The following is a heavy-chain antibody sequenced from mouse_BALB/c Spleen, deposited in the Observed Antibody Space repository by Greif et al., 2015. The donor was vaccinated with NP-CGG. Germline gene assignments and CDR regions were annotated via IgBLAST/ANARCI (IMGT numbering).Heavy chain of an antibody. CDR3: ARSTMITTRGYAMDY. D-gene: IGHD2-4*01. CDR1: GYAFSSSW. Sequence: VKLVESGPELVKPGASVKISCKASGYAFSSSWMNWVKQRPGQGLEWIGRIYPGDGDTNYNGKFRGKATLTADKSSSAAYMQLSSLTSVDSAVYFCARSTMITTRGYAMDYWGQGTSVTVSS. J-gene: IGHJ4*01. V-gene: IGHV1-82*01. CDR2: IYPGDGDT.